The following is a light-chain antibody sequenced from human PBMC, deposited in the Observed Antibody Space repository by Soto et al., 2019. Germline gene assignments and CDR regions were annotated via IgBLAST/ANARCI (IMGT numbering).Light chain of an antibody. Sequence: EIVLTQSPGTRSLSPGERATLSCRASQSISSNYFAWYQQKPGQAPRLLIYAASTRATGIPDSFSGSGSGTDFTLTISRLEPEAFAVYYCQQDDTSPWTFGRGTKVEIK. CDR1: QSISSNY. CDR2: AAS. J-gene: IGKJ1*01. CDR3: QQDDTSPWT. V-gene: IGKV3-20*01.